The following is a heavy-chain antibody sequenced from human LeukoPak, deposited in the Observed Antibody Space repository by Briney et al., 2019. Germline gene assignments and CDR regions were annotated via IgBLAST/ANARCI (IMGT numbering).Heavy chain of an antibody. CDR3: ARDREEWLMSNGWFDP. CDR1: GLTFSNYW. CDR2: INSDGSGT. D-gene: IGHD3-3*01. Sequence: AGGSLRLSCAASGLTFSNYWMHWVRQAPGKGLVWVSRINSDGSGTSYADSVKGRFTISRDNAKNTLYLQKNSLRAEDTAVYYCARDREEWLMSNGWFDPWGQGTLVTVSS. J-gene: IGHJ5*02. V-gene: IGHV3-74*01.